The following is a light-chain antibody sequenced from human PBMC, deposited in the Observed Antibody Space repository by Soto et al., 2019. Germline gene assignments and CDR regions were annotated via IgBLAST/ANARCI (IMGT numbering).Light chain of an antibody. CDR1: ALPKQY. Sequence: SYELTQPPSVSVSPGQTARITCSGDALPKQYAYWYQQKPGQAPVLVIYKDSERPSGIHERFSGSSSGTTVTLTISGVQAEDEADYYCQSADSSGTSYAVFGGGTQLTVL. CDR3: QSADSSGTSYAV. V-gene: IGLV3-25*03. J-gene: IGLJ7*01. CDR2: KDS.